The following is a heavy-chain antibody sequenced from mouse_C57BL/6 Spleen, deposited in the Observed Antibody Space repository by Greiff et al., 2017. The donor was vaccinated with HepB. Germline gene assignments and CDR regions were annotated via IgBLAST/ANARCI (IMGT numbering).Heavy chain of an antibody. CDR2: IYPGSGNT. D-gene: IGHD2-2*01. CDR1: GYSFTSYY. Sequence: VQLVESGPELVKPGASVKISCKASGYSFTSYYIHWVKQRPGQGLEWIGWIYPGSGNTKYNEKFKGKATLTADTSSSTAYMQLSSLTSEDSAVYYCARPMVTTGFDYWGQGTTLTVSS. J-gene: IGHJ2*01. CDR3: ARPMVTTGFDY. V-gene: IGHV1-66*01.